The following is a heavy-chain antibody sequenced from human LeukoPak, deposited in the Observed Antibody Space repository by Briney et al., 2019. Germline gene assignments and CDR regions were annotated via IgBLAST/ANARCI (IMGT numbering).Heavy chain of an antibody. CDR3: ARDYTGGWNDY. CDR2: ISYDGSNK. D-gene: IGHD7-27*01. J-gene: IGHJ4*02. Sequence: GGSLRLSCAASGFTFSTYGMHWVRQAPGKGLEWVAVISYDGSNKYYADSVKGRFIISRDNSKNTLYLQMNSLRAEDTAVYYCARDYTGGWNDYWGQGALVTVSS. CDR1: GFTFSTYG. V-gene: IGHV3-30*03.